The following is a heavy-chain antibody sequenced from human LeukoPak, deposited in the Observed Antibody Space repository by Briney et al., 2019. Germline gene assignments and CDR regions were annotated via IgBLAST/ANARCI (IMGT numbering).Heavy chain of an antibody. V-gene: IGHV3-23*01. CDR1: GFIFSNYA. Sequence: GGSLRLSCAASGFIFSNYAMSWVRQAPGKGLEWVSIISGSGINTYYADSVKGRFTISRDISKNTLYLQMNSLRAEDTAVYYCAKDGFLTGYSSSWYFRKNYFDYWGQGTLVTVSS. CDR2: ISGSGINT. D-gene: IGHD6-13*01. J-gene: IGHJ4*02. CDR3: AKDGFLTGYSSSWYFRKNYFDY.